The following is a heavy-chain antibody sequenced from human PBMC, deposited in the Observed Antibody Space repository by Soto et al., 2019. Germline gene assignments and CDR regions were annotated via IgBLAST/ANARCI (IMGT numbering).Heavy chain of an antibody. J-gene: IGHJ3*02. D-gene: IGHD5-18*01. CDR2: FDPEDGET. Sequence: ASVKVSCKVSGYTLTELSMHWVRQAPGKGLEWMGGFDPEDGETIYAQKFQGRVTMTEDTSTDTAYMELSSLRSEDTAVYYCATKLRGYSYGYRALAFDIWGQGTMVTVSS. V-gene: IGHV1-24*01. CDR3: ATKLRGYSYGYRALAFDI. CDR1: GYTLTELS.